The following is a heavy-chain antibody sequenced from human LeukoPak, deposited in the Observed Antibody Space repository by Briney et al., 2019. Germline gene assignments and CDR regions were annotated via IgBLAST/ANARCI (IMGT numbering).Heavy chain of an antibody. CDR3: ARDRFDDSSGYYYHYYYYMDV. CDR2: IYHSGST. J-gene: IGHJ6*03. D-gene: IGHD3-22*01. Sequence: SETLSLTCTVSGYSISSGYYWGWIRQPPGKGLEWIGSIYHSGSTYYNPSLKSRVTISVDTSKNQFSLKLSSVTAADTAVYYCARDRFDDSSGYYYHYYYYMDVWGKGTTVTVSS. CDR1: GYSISSGYY. V-gene: IGHV4-38-2*02.